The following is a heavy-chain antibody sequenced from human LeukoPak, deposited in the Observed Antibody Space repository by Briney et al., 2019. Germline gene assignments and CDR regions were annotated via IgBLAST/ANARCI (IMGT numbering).Heavy chain of an antibody. CDR3: ARDQSGIAAAGKTCYYYGMDV. CDR1: GFTFSSYS. Sequence: GGSLRLSCAASGFTFSSYSMNWVRQAPGKGLEWVSSISSSSSYIYYADSVKGRFTISRDNAKNSLYLQMNSLRAEDTAVYYCARDQSGIAAAGKTCYYYGMDVWGQGTTVTVSS. J-gene: IGHJ6*02. V-gene: IGHV3-21*01. CDR2: ISSSSSYI. D-gene: IGHD6-13*01.